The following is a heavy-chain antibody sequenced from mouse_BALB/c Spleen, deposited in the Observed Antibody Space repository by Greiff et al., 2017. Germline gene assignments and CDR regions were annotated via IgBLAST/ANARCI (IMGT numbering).Heavy chain of an antibody. Sequence: VNVVESGPGLVAPSQSLSITCTVSGFSLTSYGVHWVRQPPGKGLEWLGVIWAGGSTNYNSALMSRLSISKDNSKSQVFLKMNSLQTDDTAMYYCARVYYGSSYYYAMDYWGQGTSVTVSS. D-gene: IGHD1-1*01. V-gene: IGHV2-9*02. CDR2: IWAGGST. J-gene: IGHJ4*01. CDR1: GFSLTSYG. CDR3: ARVYYGSSYYYAMDY.